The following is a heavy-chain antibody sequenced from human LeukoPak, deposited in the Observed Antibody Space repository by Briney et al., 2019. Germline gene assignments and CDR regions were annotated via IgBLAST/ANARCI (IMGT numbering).Heavy chain of an antibody. V-gene: IGHV1-18*01. D-gene: IGHD3-3*01. CDR1: GYTFTSYG. J-gene: IGHJ6*02. Sequence: ASVKVSCKASGYTFTSYGISWVRQAPGQGLEWMEWISAYNGNTNYAQKLQGRVTMTTDTSTSTAYMELRSLRSDDTAVYYCARGWWTIFGVVIPPGSDYYGMDVWGQGTTVTVSS. CDR3: ARGWWTIFGVVIPPGSDYYGMDV. CDR2: ISAYNGNT.